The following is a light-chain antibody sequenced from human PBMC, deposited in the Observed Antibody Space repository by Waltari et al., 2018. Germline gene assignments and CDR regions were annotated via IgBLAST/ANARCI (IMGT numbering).Light chain of an antibody. CDR3: QQYYSTPRGT. CDR1: QSVLYSSNHKNY. J-gene: IGKJ2*01. Sequence: DIVMTQSPDSLAVSLGERATINCKSSQSVLYSSNHKNYLAWYQQKPGQPPKLLIYWASTRESGVPDRFSGSGSGTDFTLTISSLQAEDVAVYYCQQYYSTPRGTFGQGTKLEI. V-gene: IGKV4-1*01. CDR2: WAS.